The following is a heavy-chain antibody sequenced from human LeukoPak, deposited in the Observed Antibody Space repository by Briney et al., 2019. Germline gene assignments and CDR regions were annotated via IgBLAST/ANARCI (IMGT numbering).Heavy chain of an antibody. CDR2: IFYSGST. Sequence: PSETLSLTCSVSGGSISSHYWSWIRQPPGKGLEWIGYIFYSGSTDYNPSLKSRVTIPVDTSKNQFSLKLSSVTAADTAVYYCARGGSWYGYWGQGTLVTVSS. CDR3: ARGGSWYGY. V-gene: IGHV4-59*11. CDR1: GGSISSHY. D-gene: IGHD6-13*01. J-gene: IGHJ4*02.